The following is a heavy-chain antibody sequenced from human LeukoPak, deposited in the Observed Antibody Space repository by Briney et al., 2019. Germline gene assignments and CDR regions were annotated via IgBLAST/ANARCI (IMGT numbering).Heavy chain of an antibody. CDR2: ISYDESKK. Sequence: GGSLRLSCAASGFTFSSYAMHWVRHAPGKGLEWVAVISYDESKKYYADSVKGRFTISRDNSKNTLYLQMNSLRAEDTAVYYCAREGVKFSMVRGVDYWGQGTLVTVSS. CDR3: AREGVKFSMVRGVDY. D-gene: IGHD3-10*01. CDR1: GFTFSSYA. J-gene: IGHJ4*02. V-gene: IGHV3-30-3*01.